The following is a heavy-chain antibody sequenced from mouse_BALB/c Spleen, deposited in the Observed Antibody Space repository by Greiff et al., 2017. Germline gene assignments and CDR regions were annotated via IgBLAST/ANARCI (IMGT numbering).Heavy chain of an antibody. Sequence: QVQLQQPGAELVKPGASVKMSCKASGYTFTSYWMHWVKQRPGQGLEWIGVIDPSDSYTSYNQKFKGKATLTVDTSSSTAYMQLSSLTSEDSAVYDCTGCNYYGSSYDTNFDYWGQGTTLTVSS. V-gene: IGHV1S127*01. D-gene: IGHD1-1*01. J-gene: IGHJ2*01. CDR2: IDPSDSYT. CDR1: GYTFTSYW. CDR3: TGCNYYGSSYDTNFDY.